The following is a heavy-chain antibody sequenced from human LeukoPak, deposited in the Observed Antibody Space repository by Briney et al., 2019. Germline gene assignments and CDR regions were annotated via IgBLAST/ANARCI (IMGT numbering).Heavy chain of an antibody. J-gene: IGHJ4*02. CDR2: ISSSSSYI. Sequence: GGSLRLSCAASGFTFSSYSMNWVRQAPGKGLEGVSSISSSSSYIYYADSVKGRFTISRDNAKNSLYLQMNSLRAEDTAVYYCAILPYCSSTSCYSVDYWGQGTLVTVSS. CDR1: GFTFSSYS. CDR3: AILPYCSSTSCYSVDY. D-gene: IGHD2-2*01. V-gene: IGHV3-21*01.